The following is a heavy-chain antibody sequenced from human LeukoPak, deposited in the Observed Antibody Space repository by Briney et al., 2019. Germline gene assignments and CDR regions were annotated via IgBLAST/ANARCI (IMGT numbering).Heavy chain of an antibody. V-gene: IGHV1-69*13. D-gene: IGHD3-22*01. J-gene: IGHJ4*02. CDR3: ARGGLSDYYDSSGYYFRFDY. CDR1: GGTFSSYA. CDR2: IIPIFGTA. Sequence: SVKVSCKASGGTFSSYAISWVRQGPGQGLEWMGGIIPIFGTANYAQKFQGRVTITADESTSTAYMELSSLRSEDTAVYYCARGGLSDYYDSSGYYFRFDYWGQGTLVTVSS.